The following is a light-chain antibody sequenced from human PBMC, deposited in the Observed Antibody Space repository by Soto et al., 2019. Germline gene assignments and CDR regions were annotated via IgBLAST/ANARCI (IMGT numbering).Light chain of an antibody. CDR2: DAS. V-gene: IGKV1-5*01. CDR1: QNIDTS. J-gene: IGKJ1*01. Sequence: DIQMTQSPSALSASIGDRVTITCRASQNIDTSLAWYQQKPGKAPKSLIFDASNLERGVSSRLRGSGSGTEFTLTIDNLQPDDSGSYYCQHYKAFSPWTFGQGTKVEIK. CDR3: QHYKAFSPWT.